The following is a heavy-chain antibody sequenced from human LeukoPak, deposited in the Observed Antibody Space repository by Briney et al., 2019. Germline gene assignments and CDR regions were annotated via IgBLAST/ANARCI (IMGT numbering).Heavy chain of an antibody. J-gene: IGHJ6*04. Sequence: GGSLRLSCAASGFTVSSNYMSWVRQAPGKGLEWVPVIYSGGSTYYADSVKGRFTISRDNSKNTVYLQMNSLRAEDTAVYYCAREGLTMVRGADVWGKGTTVTVSS. V-gene: IGHV3-53*01. CDR2: IYSGGST. D-gene: IGHD3-10*01. CDR1: GFTVSSNY. CDR3: AREGLTMVRGADV.